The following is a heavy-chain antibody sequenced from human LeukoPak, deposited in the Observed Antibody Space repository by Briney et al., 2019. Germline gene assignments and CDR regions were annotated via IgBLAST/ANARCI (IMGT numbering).Heavy chain of an antibody. CDR1: GFSFCSHP. J-gene: IGHJ4*02. D-gene: IGHD2-21*01. CDR2: ITGSGDYT. CDR3: ARRVMAARLYYFDY. Sequence: GGSLRLSCAASGFSFCSHPMKWVRQAPGKGLEWVSGITGSGDYTYYIDSVQGRFTISRDNSKNMLFLQMNSVRAEDTAVYYCARRVMAARLYYFDYWGRGILVTVSS. V-gene: IGHV3-23*01.